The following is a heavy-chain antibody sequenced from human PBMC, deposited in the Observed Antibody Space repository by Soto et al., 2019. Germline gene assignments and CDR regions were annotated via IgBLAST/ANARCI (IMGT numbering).Heavy chain of an antibody. CDR3: TKALYCSSTSCYSGGDTFHI. J-gene: IGHJ3*02. Sequence: GGSLRLSCKASRFNFRSYAMSWVRPAPGKGLEWVSITSSNGESTYHTDATYYADSVRGRFSISRDNSKNTLSLQMNSLRAEDTAVYYCTKALYCSSTSCYSGGDTFHIWGQGTMVTVSS. V-gene: IGHV3-23*01. D-gene: IGHD2-2*01. CDR1: RFNFRSYA. CDR2: TSSNGEST.